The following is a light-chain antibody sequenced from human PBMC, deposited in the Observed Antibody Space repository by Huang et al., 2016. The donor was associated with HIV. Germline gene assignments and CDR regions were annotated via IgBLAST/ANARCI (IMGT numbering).Light chain of an antibody. V-gene: IGKV3-15*01. Sequence: EIVMTQSPATLSVSPGQRVTLSCRANRSVSTNLDWYQHKHGQAPRLLIYGSSTRAPGIPARFSGSGSGTDFSLTISSLQSEDFALYYCHQYNNWLLSFGGGTRV. CDR3: HQYNNWLLS. CDR1: RSVSTN. CDR2: GSS. J-gene: IGKJ4*01.